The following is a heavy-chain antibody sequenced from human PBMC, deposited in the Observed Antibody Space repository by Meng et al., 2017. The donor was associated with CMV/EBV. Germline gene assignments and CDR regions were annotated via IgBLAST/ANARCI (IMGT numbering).Heavy chain of an antibody. D-gene: IGHD1-26*01. J-gene: IGHJ6*02. CDR3: ARGGIVGATEYYYYGMDV. Sequence: ASVKVSCKASGYTFTGYYMHWVRQAPGQGLEWMGWINPNSGGTNYAQKFQGRVTMTRDTSISTAYMELRSLRSDDTAVYYCARGGIVGATEYYYYGMDVWGQGTTVTVSS. CDR2: INPNSGGT. CDR1: GYTFTGYY. V-gene: IGHV1-2*02.